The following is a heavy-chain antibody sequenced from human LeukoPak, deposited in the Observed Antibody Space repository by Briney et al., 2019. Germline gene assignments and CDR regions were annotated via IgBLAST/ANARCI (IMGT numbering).Heavy chain of an antibody. CDR1: GGTFSSYA. J-gene: IGHJ4*02. CDR3: ARGGYCSGGSCSPYYFDY. D-gene: IGHD2-15*01. Sequence: SVKVSCKASGGTFSSYAISRVRQAPGQGLEWMGRIIPIFGTANYAQKFQGRVTITTDESTSTAYMELSSLRSEDTAVYYCARGGYCSGGSCSPYYFDYWGQGTLVTVSS. V-gene: IGHV1-69*05. CDR2: IIPIFGTA.